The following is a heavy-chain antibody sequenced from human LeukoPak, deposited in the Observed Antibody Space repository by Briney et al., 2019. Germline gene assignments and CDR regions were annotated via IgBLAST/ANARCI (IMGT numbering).Heavy chain of an antibody. Sequence: GGSLRLSCAASGFTFSSYSMNWDRQAPGKGLEWVSSISSSSSYIYYADSVKGRFTISRDNAENSLYLQMNSLRAEDTAVYYCARDNGPYGDYDSYWGQGTLVTVSS. CDR2: ISSSSSYI. V-gene: IGHV3-21*01. CDR3: ARDNGPYGDYDSY. J-gene: IGHJ4*02. D-gene: IGHD4-17*01. CDR1: GFTFSSYS.